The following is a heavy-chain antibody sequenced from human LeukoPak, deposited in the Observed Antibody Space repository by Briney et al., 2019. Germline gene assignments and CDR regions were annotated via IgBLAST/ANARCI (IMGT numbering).Heavy chain of an antibody. CDR3: ASALTTPGTTDFDY. CDR2: VFISGDT. J-gene: IGHJ4*02. CDR1: SGSISGYY. D-gene: IGHD1-7*01. V-gene: IGHV4-4*07. Sequence: PSETLSLTCTVYSGSISGYYWSWIRQPAGKGLEWIGRVFISGDTNINPSLRSRVTMSVDTSKNQFSLRLSSVTVADTAVYYCASALTTPGTTDFDYWGQGTLVTVSS.